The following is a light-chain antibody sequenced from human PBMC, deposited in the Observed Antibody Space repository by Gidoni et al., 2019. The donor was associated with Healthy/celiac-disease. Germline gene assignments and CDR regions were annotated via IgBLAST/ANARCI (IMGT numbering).Light chain of an antibody. CDR3: CSYAGSYTFVV. CDR1: SSDVGGYNY. Sequence: SVSGSPGQSVTISYTGTSSDVGGYNYVSWYQQHPGKAPKLMIYDVSKRPSGVPDRFSGSKSGNTASLTISGLQAEDEADYYCCSYAGSYTFVVFGGGTKLTVL. J-gene: IGLJ2*01. CDR2: DVS. V-gene: IGLV2-11*01.